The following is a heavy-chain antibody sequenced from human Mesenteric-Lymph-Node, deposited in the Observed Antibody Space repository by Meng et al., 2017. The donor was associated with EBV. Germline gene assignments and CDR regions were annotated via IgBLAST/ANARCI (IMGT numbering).Heavy chain of an antibody. CDR2: ITPYNGNT. CDR3: ATDNWFDP. CDR1: GYTFTNYG. V-gene: IGHV1-18*01. Sequence: QVQLLQSGAEVRKPGASVKVSCKASGYTFTNYGISWVRQVPGQGLEWVGWITPYNGNTYYGQNVQGRVTMTTDTSTSTAYMELRSLRFDDTAVYYCATDNWFDPWGQGTLVTVSS. J-gene: IGHJ5*02.